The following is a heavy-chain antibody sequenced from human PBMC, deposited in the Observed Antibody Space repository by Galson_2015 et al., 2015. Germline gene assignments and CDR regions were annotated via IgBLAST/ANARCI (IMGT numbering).Heavy chain of an antibody. Sequence: SLRLSCAASGFTFSSYAMHWVRQAPGAGLEWVAIISYDGSNEYYADSVKGRFTISRDNSKNTLYLQMNSLRAEDTAVYYCARDGCGGNCHGVFDSWGQGTLVTVSS. D-gene: IGHD2-21*02. CDR3: ARDGCGGNCHGVFDS. V-gene: IGHV3-30-3*01. CDR2: ISYDGSNE. J-gene: IGHJ4*02. CDR1: GFTFSSYA.